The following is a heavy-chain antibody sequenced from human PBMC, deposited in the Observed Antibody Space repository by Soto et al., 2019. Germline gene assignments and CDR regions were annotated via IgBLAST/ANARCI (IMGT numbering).Heavy chain of an antibody. J-gene: IGHJ3*02. CDR2: ISYDGSNK. D-gene: IGHD3-9*01. Sequence: GGSLRLSCAASGFTFSSYAMHWVRQAPGKGLEWVAVISYDGSNKYYADSVKGRFTISRDNSKNTLYLQMNSLRAEDTAVYYCARDATYYDILTGYSPAAFDIWGQGTMVTV. V-gene: IGHV3-30-3*01. CDR3: ARDATYYDILTGYSPAAFDI. CDR1: GFTFSSYA.